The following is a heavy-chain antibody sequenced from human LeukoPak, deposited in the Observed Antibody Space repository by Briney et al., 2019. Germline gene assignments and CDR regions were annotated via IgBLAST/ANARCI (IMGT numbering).Heavy chain of an antibody. D-gene: IGHD5-12*01. CDR3: ARELRSSIAYYCYGMDV. J-gene: IGHJ6*02. Sequence: GASVKVSCKASGYTFTSYYMHWVRQAPGQGLEWMGIINPSGGSTSYAQKFQGRVTMTRDTSTSTVYMELSSLRSEDTAVYYCARELRSSIAYYCYGMDVWGQGTTVTVSS. V-gene: IGHV1-46*01. CDR2: INPSGGST. CDR1: GYTFTSYY.